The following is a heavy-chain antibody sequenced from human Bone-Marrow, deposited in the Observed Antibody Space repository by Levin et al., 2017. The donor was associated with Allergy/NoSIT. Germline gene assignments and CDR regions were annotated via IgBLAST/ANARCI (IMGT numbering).Heavy chain of an antibody. J-gene: IGHJ4*02. Sequence: GGSLRLSCAASGFTFSSYWMHWVRQVPGKGLVWVSRIDTDGSTTNYADSVQGRFTISRDNVKNTLYLQMNSLRAEDTAVYYCARDLTGREDYWAQGTLVTVSS. CDR1: GFTFSSYW. V-gene: IGHV3-74*01. D-gene: IGHD1-26*01. CDR2: IDTDGSTT. CDR3: ARDLTGREDY.